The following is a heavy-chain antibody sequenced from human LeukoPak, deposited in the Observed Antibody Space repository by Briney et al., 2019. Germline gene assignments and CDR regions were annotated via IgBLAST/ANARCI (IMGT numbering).Heavy chain of an antibody. D-gene: IGHD4-11*01. CDR2: VSPNSGNT. Sequence: ASVKVSCKASGYTFTNHDINWVRQATGQGLEWMEWVSPNSGNTVYAQKVKGRVIMTMDPSMSTAYMELSSLLSEDTAVYYCARGGPDDNYDDFDYWGQGTLVTVAS. CDR1: GYTFTNHD. J-gene: IGHJ4*02. CDR3: ARGGPDDNYDDFDY. V-gene: IGHV1-8*01.